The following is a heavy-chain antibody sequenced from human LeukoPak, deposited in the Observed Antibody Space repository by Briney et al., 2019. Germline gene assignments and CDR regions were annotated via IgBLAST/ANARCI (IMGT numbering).Heavy chain of an antibody. CDR2: IFYTGST. CDR3: ARGPTRQYFDY. D-gene: IGHD6-6*01. Sequence: SETLSLTCTVSGGSINNYYWSWIRQPPGRGLEWIGYIFYTGSTNYNPSLQSRVTISVDTSRNQFSLNLSSVTAADTAVYFCARGPTRQYFDYWGQGTLVSVSS. CDR1: GGSINNYY. V-gene: IGHV4-59*01. J-gene: IGHJ4*02.